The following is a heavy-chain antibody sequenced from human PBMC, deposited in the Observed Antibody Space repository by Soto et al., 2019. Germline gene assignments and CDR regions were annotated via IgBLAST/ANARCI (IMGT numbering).Heavy chain of an antibody. CDR2: ISATGSST. CDR1: GFTFSIYA. Sequence: EVQLLESGGGLVQPGGSLRLSCAASGFTFSIYAMSWVRQAPGKGLEWVSAISATGSSTHYADSVEGRFTISRDNSRNTLYLQMDNLRADDTAVYYCAKDSNSGWYFFDYWGQGTLVSVSS. D-gene: IGHD6-19*01. J-gene: IGHJ4*02. V-gene: IGHV3-23*01. CDR3: AKDSNSGWYFFDY.